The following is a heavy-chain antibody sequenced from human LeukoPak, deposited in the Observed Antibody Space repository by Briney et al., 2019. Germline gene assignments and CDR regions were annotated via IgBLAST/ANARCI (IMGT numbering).Heavy chain of an antibody. Sequence: ASVKVSCKTSGYTFTNYAMNWVRQAPGQGLEFMGWINTGTGNPTYAQGFTGRIVFSLDTSVSTAYLHINTLKPEDTAVYYCAAIGAHSFDDWGQGTLVTVSS. CDR3: AAIGAHSFDD. D-gene: IGHD3-10*01. CDR2: INTGTGNP. V-gene: IGHV7-4-1*02. J-gene: IGHJ4*02. CDR1: GYTFTNYA.